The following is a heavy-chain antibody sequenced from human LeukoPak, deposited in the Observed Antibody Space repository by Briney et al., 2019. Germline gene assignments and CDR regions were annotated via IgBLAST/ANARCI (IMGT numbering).Heavy chain of an antibody. D-gene: IGHD4-23*01. Sequence: GGSLRLSCAASGFTFSSYSMNWVRQAPGKGLEWVGRIKSTTVDATPEYAAPVKGRFTISRDDSKNTVYLQMNSLKTEDTAVYYCTTGPGNSGYWGQGTLVTVSS. CDR1: GFTFSSYS. CDR3: TTGPGNSGY. J-gene: IGHJ4*02. CDR2: IKSTTVDATP. V-gene: IGHV3-15*01.